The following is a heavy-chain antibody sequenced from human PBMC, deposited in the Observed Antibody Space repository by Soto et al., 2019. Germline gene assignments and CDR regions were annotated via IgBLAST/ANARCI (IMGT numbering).Heavy chain of an antibody. CDR2: IDDSENT. Sequence: QVQLQESGPRLVKPSQTLSLTCIVSGGSISSGGHSWSWIRQHPVKGLEWIGYIDDSENTYYNPTLTSRLSMSVDTSRSQFSLNLSSVTAADTAVYYCARLSGSYYLLPDYWGQGTLVTVSS. CDR1: GGSISSGGHS. V-gene: IGHV4-31*03. J-gene: IGHJ4*02. D-gene: IGHD1-26*01. CDR3: ARLSGSYYLLPDY.